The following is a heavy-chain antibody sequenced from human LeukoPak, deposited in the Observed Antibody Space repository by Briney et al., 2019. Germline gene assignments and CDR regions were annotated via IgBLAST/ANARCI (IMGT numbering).Heavy chain of an antibody. D-gene: IGHD6-6*01. CDR3: AKDLALGIAARLH. J-gene: IGHJ4*02. Sequence: GRSLRLSCAASGFTFSSYAMSWVRQAPGKGLEWVSAISGSGGSTYYADSVKGRFTISRDNSKNTLYLQMNSLRAEDTAVYYCAKDLALGIAARLHWGQGTLVTVSS. CDR1: GFTFSSYA. V-gene: IGHV3-23*01. CDR2: ISGSGGST.